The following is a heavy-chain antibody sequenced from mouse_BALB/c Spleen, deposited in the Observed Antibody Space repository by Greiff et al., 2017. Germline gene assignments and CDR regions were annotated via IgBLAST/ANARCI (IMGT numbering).Heavy chain of an antibody. J-gene: IGHJ1*01. Sequence: QVHVKQPGAELVRPGASVKLSCKASGYTFTSYWMNWVKQRPEQGLEWIGRIDPYDSETHYNQKFKDKAILTVDKSSSTAYMQLSSLTSEDSAVYYCARGDYDENFDVWGAGTTVTVSS. D-gene: IGHD2-4*01. CDR1: GYTFTSYW. V-gene: IGHV1-52*01. CDR2: IDPYDSET. CDR3: ARGDYDENFDV.